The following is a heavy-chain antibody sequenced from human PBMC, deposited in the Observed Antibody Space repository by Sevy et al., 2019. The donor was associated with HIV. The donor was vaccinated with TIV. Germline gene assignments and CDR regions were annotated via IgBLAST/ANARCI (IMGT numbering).Heavy chain of an antibody. J-gene: IGHJ6*03. D-gene: IGHD6-13*01. V-gene: IGHV3-49*03. Sequence: GGSLRLSCTASGFTFGDYAMSWFRQAPGKGLEWVGFIRSKAYGGTTEYAASVKGRFTISRDDSKSIAYLQMNSLKTEDTAVYYCTREGIAAAGTWGYYYYMDVWGKGTTVTVSS. CDR3: TREGIAAAGTWGYYYYMDV. CDR2: IRSKAYGGTT. CDR1: GFTFGDYA.